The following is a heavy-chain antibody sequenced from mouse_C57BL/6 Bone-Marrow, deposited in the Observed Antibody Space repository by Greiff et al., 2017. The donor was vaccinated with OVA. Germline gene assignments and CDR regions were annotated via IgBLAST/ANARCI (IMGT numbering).Heavy chain of an antibody. J-gene: IGHJ4*01. V-gene: IGHV1-19*01. Sequence: EVKLMESGPVLVKPGASVKMSCKASGYTFTDYYMNWVKQSHGKSLEWIGVINPYNGGTSYNQKFKGKATLTVDKSSSTAYMELNSLTSEDSAVYFCARSNGGGNAMDYWGQGTSVTVSS. CDR2: INPYNGGT. CDR1: GYTFTDYY. CDR3: ARSNGGGNAMDY.